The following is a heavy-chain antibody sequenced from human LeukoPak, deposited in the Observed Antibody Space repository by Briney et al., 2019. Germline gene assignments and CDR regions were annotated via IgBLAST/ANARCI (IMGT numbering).Heavy chain of an antibody. D-gene: IGHD3-3*01. Sequence: SETLSLTCTVSGGSISSYYWSWIRQHPGKGLEWIGYIYYSGSTYYNPSLKSRVTISVDRSKNQFSLKLSSVTAADTAVYYCARAKGATYYDFWSGDSALDYWGQGTLVTVSS. CDR2: IYYSGST. V-gene: IGHV4-59*12. CDR3: ARAKGATYYDFWSGDSALDY. J-gene: IGHJ4*02. CDR1: GGSISSYY.